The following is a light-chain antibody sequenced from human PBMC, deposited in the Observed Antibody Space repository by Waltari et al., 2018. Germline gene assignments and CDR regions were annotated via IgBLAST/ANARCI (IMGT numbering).Light chain of an antibody. J-gene: IGKJ4*01. CDR1: QSLLYSNGNNY. Sequence: DIVMTQSPLSLPVTPGEPAAIPCRSSQSLLYSNGNNYLNWYLQKPGQSPQVLIYMGSNRASGVPDRFSGTGSGTDCTLKISRVEAEDVGVYYCMQGLQWPLTFGEGTKVEIK. CDR3: MQGLQWPLT. V-gene: IGKV2-28*01. CDR2: MGS.